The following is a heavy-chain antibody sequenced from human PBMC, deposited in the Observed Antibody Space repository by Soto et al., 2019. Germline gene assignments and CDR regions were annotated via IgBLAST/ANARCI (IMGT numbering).Heavy chain of an antibody. CDR3: ASLAYCGGDCYWGGMDV. V-gene: IGHV4-59*01. Sequence: SETLSLTCTVSGGSISSYYWSWIRQPPGKGLEWIGYIYYSGSTNYNPSLKSRVTISVDTSKNQFSLKLSSVTAADTAVYYCASLAYCGGDCYWGGMDVLGQGTTVTVSS. CDR2: IYYSGST. CDR1: GGSISSYY. J-gene: IGHJ6*02. D-gene: IGHD2-21*02.